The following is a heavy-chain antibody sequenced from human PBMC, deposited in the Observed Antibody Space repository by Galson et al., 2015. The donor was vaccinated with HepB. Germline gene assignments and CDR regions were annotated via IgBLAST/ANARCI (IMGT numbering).Heavy chain of an antibody. D-gene: IGHD6-19*01. J-gene: IGHJ4*02. CDR1: GFTFSSYA. CDR2: ISGSGGST. Sequence: SLRLSCAASGFTFSSYAMHWVRQAPGKGLEYVSAISGSGGSTYYADSVKGRFTISRDNSKNTLYLQMNSLRAEDTAVYYCAKTVGSGWPFDYWGQGTLVTVSS. CDR3: AKTVGSGWPFDY. V-gene: IGHV3-23*01.